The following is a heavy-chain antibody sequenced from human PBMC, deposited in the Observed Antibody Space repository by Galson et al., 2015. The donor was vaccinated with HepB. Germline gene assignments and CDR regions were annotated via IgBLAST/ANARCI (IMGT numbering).Heavy chain of an antibody. D-gene: IGHD3-16*01. J-gene: IGHJ4*02. CDR2: IYWDDDK. Sequence: PALVKPTQTLTLTCTFSGFSFSTRGVGVGWIRQPPGKALEWLALIYWDDDKRYSPSLKSRLTVTKDTPKNQVVLTMTNMDPVDTTTYFCAHRSLLYAWRYPFFDYWGQGALVTVSS. CDR3: AHRSLLYAWRYPFFDY. V-gene: IGHV2-5*02. CDR1: GFSFSTRGVG.